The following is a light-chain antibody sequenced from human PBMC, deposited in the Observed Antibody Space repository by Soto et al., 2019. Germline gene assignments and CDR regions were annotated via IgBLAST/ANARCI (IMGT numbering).Light chain of an antibody. Sequence: DIQMTQSPSTLAASVGDRVTITCRASESINSWLAWYQQKPGKAPKVLIHRASSLESGVPSRFRGSGSGTEGSLTMSSLQPDDFATYHCQQYNNYQRTFGQGTKVDSK. CDR1: ESINSW. V-gene: IGKV1-5*03. CDR2: RAS. J-gene: IGKJ1*01. CDR3: QQYNNYQRT.